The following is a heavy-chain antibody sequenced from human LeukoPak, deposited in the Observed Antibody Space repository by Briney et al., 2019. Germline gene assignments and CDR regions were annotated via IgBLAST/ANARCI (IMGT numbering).Heavy chain of an antibody. CDR2: IKVDGSEE. D-gene: IGHD5/OR15-5a*01. CDR3: VGAVSNAFDI. Sequence: AGGSLRLSCAASGFRFRNYWMNWVRQAPGKGLEWVANIKVDGSEEYYVDSVKGRFTISRDNAKNSLFLQMTSLRAEDTAVYYCVGAVSNAFDIWGQGTMVTVSS. CDR1: GFRFRNYW. V-gene: IGHV3-7*01. J-gene: IGHJ3*02.